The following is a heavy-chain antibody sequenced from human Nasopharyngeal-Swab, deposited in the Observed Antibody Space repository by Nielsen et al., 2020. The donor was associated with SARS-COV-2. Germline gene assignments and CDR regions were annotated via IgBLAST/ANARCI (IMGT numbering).Heavy chain of an antibody. CDR1: GFTFSSCA. D-gene: IGHD3-16*01. V-gene: IGHV3-23*01. J-gene: IGHJ5*02. CDR2: ISGSGGST. CDR3: ARGGVRSYWFDP. Sequence: GESLKISCAASGFTFSSCAMSWVRQAPGKGLEWVSTISGSGGSTYYADSVKGRFTISRDNAKNSLYLQMNSLRAEDTGVYYCARGGVRSYWFDPWGQGTLVTVSS.